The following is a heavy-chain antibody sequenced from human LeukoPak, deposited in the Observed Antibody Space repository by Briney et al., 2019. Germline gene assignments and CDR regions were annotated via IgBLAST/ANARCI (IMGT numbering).Heavy chain of an antibody. V-gene: IGHV1-69*04. J-gene: IGHJ4*02. CDR1: GGTFSSYA. D-gene: IGHD2-2*01. CDR2: IIPILGIA. Sequence: SVKVSCKASGGTFSSYAISWVRQAPGQGLEWMGRIIPILGIANYAQKFQGRVTITADKSTSTAYMELSSLRSEDTAVYYCARGPESLPAAQPGFDYWGQGTLVTVSS. CDR3: ARGPESLPAAQPGFDY.